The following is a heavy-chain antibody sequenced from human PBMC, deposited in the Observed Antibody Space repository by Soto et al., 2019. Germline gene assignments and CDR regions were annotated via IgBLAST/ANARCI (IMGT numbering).Heavy chain of an antibody. Sequence: QVQLQQWGAGLLKASETLSLTCAVYGGSFSGYYWSWVRQSPEKGLEWIGEINHSGRTNQNPSLKSRVSVSVDTSKNQFSLKLSSVTAADTAVYYCARGVLEVVRGVMSFDPWGQGTLVTVSS. CDR2: INHSGRT. CDR1: GGSFSGYY. J-gene: IGHJ5*02. CDR3: ARGVLEVVRGVMSFDP. V-gene: IGHV4-34*02. D-gene: IGHD3-10*01.